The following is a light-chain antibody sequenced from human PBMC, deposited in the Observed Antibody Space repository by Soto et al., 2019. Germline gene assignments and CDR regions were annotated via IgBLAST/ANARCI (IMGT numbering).Light chain of an antibody. CDR1: NLGTKS. Sequence: SYELTQSPSVSVAPGQTARITCEEDNLGTKSVHWYQQKPGQAPVLVVYDDNDRPSGIPERFSGSNSGTTATLAISRVEAGDEADCYCQVWDSTSDLVVFGGGTKLTVL. CDR3: QVWDSTSDLVV. J-gene: IGLJ2*01. CDR2: DDN. V-gene: IGLV3-21*02.